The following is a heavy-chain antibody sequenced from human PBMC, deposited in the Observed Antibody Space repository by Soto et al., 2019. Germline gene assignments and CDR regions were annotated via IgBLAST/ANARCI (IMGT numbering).Heavy chain of an antibody. CDR2: ISYDGSNK. CDR1: GFTFSSYG. D-gene: IGHD2-2*01. V-gene: IGHV3-30*18. CDR3: AKDWWDIVVVPAARYYYYYMDV. J-gene: IGHJ6*03. Sequence: GGSLRLSCAASGFTFSSYGMHWVRQAPGKGLEWVAVISYDGSNKYYADSVKGRFTISRDNSKNTLYLQMNSLRAEDTAVYYYAKDWWDIVVVPAARYYYYYMDVWGKGTTVTVSS.